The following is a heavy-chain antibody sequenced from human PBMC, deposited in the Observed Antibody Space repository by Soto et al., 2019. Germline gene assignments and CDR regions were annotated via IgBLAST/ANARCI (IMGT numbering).Heavy chain of an antibody. V-gene: IGHV3-21*01. CDR1: GFTFSSYS. CDR3: ARAGSSSPVRGDY. J-gene: IGHJ4*02. D-gene: IGHD6-6*01. Sequence: GGSLRLSCAASGFTFSSYSMNWVRQAPGKGLEWVSSISSSSSYIYYADSVKGRFTISRDNAKNSLYLQMNSLRAEDTAVYYCARAGSSSPVRGDYWGQGTLVTVSS. CDR2: ISSSSSYI.